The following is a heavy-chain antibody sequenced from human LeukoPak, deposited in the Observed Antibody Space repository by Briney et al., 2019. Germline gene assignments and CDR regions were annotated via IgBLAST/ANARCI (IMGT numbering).Heavy chain of an antibody. D-gene: IGHD3-22*01. Sequence: GASVKVSCKASGYTFTGYYMHWVRQAPGQGLEWMGWINPNSGGTNYAQKFQGRVTMTRDTSISTAYMELSRLRSDDTAVYYCAYPAWDYDSSGYYYGYWGQGTLVTVSS. CDR1: GYTFTGYY. V-gene: IGHV1-2*02. J-gene: IGHJ4*02. CDR3: AYPAWDYDSSGYYYGY. CDR2: INPNSGGT.